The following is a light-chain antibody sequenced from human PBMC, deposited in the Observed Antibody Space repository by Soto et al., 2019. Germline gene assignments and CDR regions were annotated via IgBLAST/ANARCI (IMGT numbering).Light chain of an antibody. J-gene: IGKJ1*01. CDR1: QSVSSN. CDR3: QKYNNWPPWT. V-gene: IGKV3-15*01. CDR2: GAS. Sequence: EIVMTQSPATLSVSPGERATLSCRASQSVSSNLAWYQQKPGQAPRLLIYGASTRATGIPARFSGSGSGTEFPLTISSLRSGDFAVYYCQKYNNWPPWTFGQGTKVEIK.